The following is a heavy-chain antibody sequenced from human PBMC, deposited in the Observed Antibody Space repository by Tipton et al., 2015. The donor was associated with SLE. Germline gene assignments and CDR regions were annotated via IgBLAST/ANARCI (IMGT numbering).Heavy chain of an antibody. Sequence: TLSLTCTVSGGSISSYYWSWIRQPPGKGLEWIGYIYYSGSTNYNPSLKSRVTISVDTSKNQFSLKLSSVTAADTAAYYCARVSSWGSGYFDYWGQGTLVTVSS. CDR3: ARVSSWGSGYFDY. CDR2: IYYSGST. CDR1: GGSISSYY. D-gene: IGHD7-27*01. V-gene: IGHV4-59*01. J-gene: IGHJ4*02.